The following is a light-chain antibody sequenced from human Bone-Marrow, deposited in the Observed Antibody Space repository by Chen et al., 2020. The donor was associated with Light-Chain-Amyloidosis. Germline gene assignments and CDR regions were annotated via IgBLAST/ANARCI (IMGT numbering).Light chain of an antibody. CDR2: EDK. Sequence: NFMLTQPHSVSESPGETVTISCTRSSGSIATNFVQWYQQRPGSSPTSVIFEDKQRPSGVPDRFSVSIDTSSHSASLTISGLTTEDASDYYCQSYDTSNRFLVFGGVTKLTVL. CDR3: QSYDTSNRFLV. V-gene: IGLV6-57*01. CDR1: SGSIATNF. J-gene: IGLJ2*01.